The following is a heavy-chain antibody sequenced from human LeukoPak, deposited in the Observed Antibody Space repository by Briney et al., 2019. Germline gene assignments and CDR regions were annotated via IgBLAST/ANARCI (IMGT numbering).Heavy chain of an antibody. J-gene: IGHJ4*02. Sequence: GGSLRLSCAASGFTFSSYSMNWVRQAPGKGLEWVSSISSSSSYKYYADSVKGRFTISRDNAKNSLYLQMNSLRAEDTAVYYCARIAAGNYFDYWGQGTLITVSS. CDR3: ARIAAGNYFDY. V-gene: IGHV3-21*01. D-gene: IGHD6-13*01. CDR2: ISSSSSYK. CDR1: GFTFSSYS.